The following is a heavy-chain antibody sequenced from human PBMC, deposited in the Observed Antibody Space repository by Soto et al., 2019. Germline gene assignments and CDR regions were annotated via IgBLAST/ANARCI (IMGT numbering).Heavy chain of an antibody. CDR3: ARGIWTMTRGAYYFDN. J-gene: IGHJ4*02. D-gene: IGHD3-22*01. Sequence: ASVKVSCKASGFIFTNHAMQWVRQAPGQRFEWMGWINAGNGHTRYSQNFQGRVTITRDTSASTVYMELTSLTPEDTAMYYCARGIWTMTRGAYYFDNWGQGTLVTVSS. V-gene: IGHV1-3*01. CDR2: INAGNGHT. CDR1: GFIFTNHA.